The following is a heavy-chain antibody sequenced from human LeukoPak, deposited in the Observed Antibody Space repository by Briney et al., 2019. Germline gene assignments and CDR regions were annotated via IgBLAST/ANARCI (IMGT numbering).Heavy chain of an antibody. CDR1: GGSFSSYY. CDR2: ISTSGNT. Sequence: SETLSLTCTVSGGSFSSYYWSWIRQPAGKGLDRIGHISTSGNTNYSPSLKSRVTMSVDKSKNQFSLNLSSVTAADTAVYYCARVNSSGSFLDYWGQGTLVTVSS. CDR3: ARVNSSGSFLDY. D-gene: IGHD3-22*01. V-gene: IGHV4-4*07. J-gene: IGHJ4*02.